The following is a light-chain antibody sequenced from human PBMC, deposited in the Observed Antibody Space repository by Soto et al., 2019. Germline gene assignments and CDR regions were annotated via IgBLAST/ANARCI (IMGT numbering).Light chain of an antibody. CDR2: GAS. Sequence: EIVLTQSPGTLSLSPGERATLSCRASQSVSSSYLAWYQQKPGQPPRLLIYGASSRATGIPDRFSGSGSGTDFTLTISRLEPEDFEVFYCQHYDSLPITFGRGTRLDIX. CDR3: QHYDSLPIT. J-gene: IGKJ5*01. V-gene: IGKV3-20*01. CDR1: QSVSSSY.